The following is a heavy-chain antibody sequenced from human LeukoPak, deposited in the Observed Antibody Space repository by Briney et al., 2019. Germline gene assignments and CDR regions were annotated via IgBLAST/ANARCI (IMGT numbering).Heavy chain of an antibody. CDR1: GYTYTSYV. V-gene: IGHV1-3*01. D-gene: IGHD3-10*01. Sequence: ASVKVSCKASGYTYTSYVMHWVRQAPGQRLEWMGWINAGNSNTKYSQKFQDRVTITRDTSASTAYMELSSLRSEDTAVYYCASLYGSGSYSGYWGQGTLVTVSS. CDR2: INAGNSNT. J-gene: IGHJ4*02. CDR3: ASLYGSGSYSGY.